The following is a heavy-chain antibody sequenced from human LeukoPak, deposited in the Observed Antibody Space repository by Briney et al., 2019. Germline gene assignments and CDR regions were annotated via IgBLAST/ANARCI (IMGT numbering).Heavy chain of an antibody. CDR1: GFAFGDYA. J-gene: IGHJ6*03. CDR2: ISWNSGVK. Sequence: GGSLRLSCAASGFAFGDYAMHWVRQGPGKGLEWVSSISWNSGVKGYADSVKGRFTISRDNAKKSLYLEMNSLRTEDTAVHYCAKDNEGGTYFFDYMDVWGKGTTVTVSS. D-gene: IGHD3-3*01. CDR3: AKDNEGGTYFFDYMDV. V-gene: IGHV3-9*01.